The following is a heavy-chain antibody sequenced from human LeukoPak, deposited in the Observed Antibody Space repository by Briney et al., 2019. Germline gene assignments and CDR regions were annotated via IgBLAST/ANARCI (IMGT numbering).Heavy chain of an antibody. CDR1: GGTFSSYA. D-gene: IGHD3-22*01. CDR2: IIPIFGTA. Sequence: ASVKVSCKASGGTFSSYAISWVRQAPGQGLEWMGGIIPIFGTANYAQKFQGRVTITADESTNTAYMELSSVRSEDTAVYYCARVPYPSHDGYPAPLDYWGQGTLVTVSS. J-gene: IGHJ4*02. CDR3: ARVPYPSHDGYPAPLDY. V-gene: IGHV1-69*13.